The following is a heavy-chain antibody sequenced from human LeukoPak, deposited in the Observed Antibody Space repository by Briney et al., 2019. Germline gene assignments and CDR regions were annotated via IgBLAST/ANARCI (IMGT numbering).Heavy chain of an antibody. Sequence: WASVKVSCTVSGSSLSKLSLYWVRQAPGKGLEWMGGFDVIDSETFYAQKFQGRVTMTEDSSTDTAYMELRSLTSDDTALYYCAAGRPYSLLDYWGQGTLVTVSS. CDR2: FDVIDSET. D-gene: IGHD5-18*01. CDR1: GSSLSKLS. J-gene: IGHJ4*02. CDR3: AAGRPYSLLDY. V-gene: IGHV1-24*01.